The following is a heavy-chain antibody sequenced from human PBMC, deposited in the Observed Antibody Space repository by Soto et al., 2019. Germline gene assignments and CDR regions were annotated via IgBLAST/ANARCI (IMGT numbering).Heavy chain of an antibody. J-gene: IGHJ4*02. Sequence: ASVKVSCKASGYTFTSYGISWVRQAPGQGLEWMRWISAYNGNTNYAQKLQGRVTMTTDTSTSTAYMELRSLRSDDTAVYYCARDSMDTAMVGDFDYWGQGTLVTVSS. CDR2: ISAYNGNT. CDR3: ARDSMDTAMVGDFDY. CDR1: GYTFTSYG. V-gene: IGHV1-18*01. D-gene: IGHD5-18*01.